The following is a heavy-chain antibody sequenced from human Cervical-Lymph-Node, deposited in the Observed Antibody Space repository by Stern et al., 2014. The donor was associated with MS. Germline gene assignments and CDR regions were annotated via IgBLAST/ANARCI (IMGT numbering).Heavy chain of an antibody. D-gene: IGHD6-19*01. CDR1: GFTFSTYG. V-gene: IGHV3-30*18. Sequence: QVQLVESGGGVVQPGRSLRLSCAASGFTFSTYGMHWVRQAPGKGLEWVAVTSNDGSNKYYADSVKGRFTISRDNSKNTLYLQMNSLRAEDTAVYYCAKDPWSSGWFFDHWGQGTLVTVSS. CDR3: AKDPWSSGWFFDH. CDR2: TSNDGSNK. J-gene: IGHJ4*02.